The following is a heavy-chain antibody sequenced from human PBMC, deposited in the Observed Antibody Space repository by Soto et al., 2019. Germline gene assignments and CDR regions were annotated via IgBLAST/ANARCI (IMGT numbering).Heavy chain of an antibody. CDR3: AREPGCSGGSCYFHWFDT. Sequence: ASVKVSCKASGYTFTSYAMHWVRQAPGQRLEWMGWINAGNGNTKYSQKFQGRVTITRDTSASTAYMELSSLRSEDTAVYYCAREPGCSGGSCYFHWFDTWGQGTLATVSS. V-gene: IGHV1-3*01. D-gene: IGHD2-15*01. J-gene: IGHJ5*02. CDR1: GYTFTSYA. CDR2: INAGNGNT.